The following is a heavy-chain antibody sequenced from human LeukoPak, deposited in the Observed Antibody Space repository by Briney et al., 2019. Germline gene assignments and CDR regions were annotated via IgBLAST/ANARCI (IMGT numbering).Heavy chain of an antibody. CDR1: GGSISSYY. CDR2: IYYSGST. Sequence: SETLSLTCTVSGGSISSYYWSWIRQPPGKGLEWTGYIYYSGSTNYNPSLKSRVTISVDTSKNQFSLKLSSVTAADTAVYYCASATGDILTGYKTAAFDIWGQGTMVTVSS. D-gene: IGHD3-9*01. J-gene: IGHJ3*02. V-gene: IGHV4-59*01. CDR3: ASATGDILTGYKTAAFDI.